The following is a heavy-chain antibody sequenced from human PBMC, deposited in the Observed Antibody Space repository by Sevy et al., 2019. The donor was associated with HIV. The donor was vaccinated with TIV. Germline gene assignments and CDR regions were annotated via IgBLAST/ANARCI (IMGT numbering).Heavy chain of an antibody. D-gene: IGHD5-18*01. CDR2: IKSKTDGGTT. CDR1: GFTFSNAW. Sequence: GGSLRLSCAASGFTFSNAWMSWVRQAPGKGLEWVGRIKSKTDGGTTDYAAPVKGRFTISKDDSKNTLYLQMNSLKTEDTAVYYCTTEDHTAMVTGAFDYWGQGTLVTVSS. J-gene: IGHJ4*02. V-gene: IGHV3-15*01. CDR3: TTEDHTAMVTGAFDY.